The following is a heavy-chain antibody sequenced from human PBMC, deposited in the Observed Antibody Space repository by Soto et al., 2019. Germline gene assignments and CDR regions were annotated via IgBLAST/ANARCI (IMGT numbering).Heavy chain of an antibody. J-gene: IGHJ4*02. Sequence: AASVKVSCKASGYTFTGYYLHWIRRAPGQGLQWMGWMRPDSGGANYAQKFQGMVSMTRDTSTSTFYMELSRLASDDTAVYYCARDPHEGVYDYWGQGTQVTVSS. CDR3: ARDPHEGVYDY. CDR1: GYTFTGYY. D-gene: IGHD3-16*01. V-gene: IGHV1-2*02. CDR2: MRPDSGGA.